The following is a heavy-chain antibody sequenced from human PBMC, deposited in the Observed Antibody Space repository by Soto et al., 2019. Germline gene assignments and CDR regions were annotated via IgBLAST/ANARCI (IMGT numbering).Heavy chain of an antibody. CDR3: ARGPHPYYYCGMDV. Sequence: SVKVSCKASGGTFSSYAISWVRQAPGQGLEWMGGIIPIFGTANYTQKFQGRVTITADESTSTAYMELSSLRSEDTAVYYCARGPHPYYYCGMDVWGQGTTVTVSS. V-gene: IGHV1-69*13. CDR1: GGTFSSYA. J-gene: IGHJ6*02. CDR2: IIPIFGTA.